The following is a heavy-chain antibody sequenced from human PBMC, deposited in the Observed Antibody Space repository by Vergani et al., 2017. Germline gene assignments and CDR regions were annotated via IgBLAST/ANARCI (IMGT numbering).Heavy chain of an antibody. V-gene: IGHV3-74*01. CDR3: ANDYGDYVFDP. CDR1: GFTFSSYW. D-gene: IGHD4-17*01. CDR2: INSDGSST. J-gene: IGHJ5*02. Sequence: EVQLVESGGGLVQPGGSLRLSCAASGFTFSSYWMHWVRQAPGKGLVWVSRINSDGSSTSYADSVKGRFTISRDNAKNTLYLQMNSLGAEDTAVYYCANDYGDYVFDPWGQGTLVTVSS.